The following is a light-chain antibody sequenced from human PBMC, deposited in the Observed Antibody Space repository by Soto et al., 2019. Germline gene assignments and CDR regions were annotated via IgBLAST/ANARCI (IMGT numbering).Light chain of an antibody. J-gene: IGLJ1*01. CDR3: SSFTTNRIYV. CDR2: GVR. Sequence: LTQPTSVSGSPGQSITISCTGNSNDIGTYDYVSWYQQHPGKAPRLLIHGVRNRPSGISSRFSASKPGLTASLTISGLQAEDEADYYCSSFTTNRIYVFGPGTKVTVL. V-gene: IGLV2-14*01. CDR1: SNDIGTYDY.